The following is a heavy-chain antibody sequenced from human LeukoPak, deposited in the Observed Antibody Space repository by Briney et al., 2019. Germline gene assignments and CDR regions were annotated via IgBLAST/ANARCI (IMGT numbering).Heavy chain of an antibody. CDR1: GGSISSGGYY. CDR2: IYYSGST. J-gene: IGHJ4*02. D-gene: IGHD6-13*01. CDR3: ARLQGGYSSSWSYDY. Sequence: SQTLSLTCTVSGGSISSGGYYWSWIRQPPGKGLEWIGYIYYSGSTYYNPSLKSRVTISVDTSKNQFSLKLSSVTAADTAVYYCARLQGGYSSSWSYDYWGQGTLVTVSS. V-gene: IGHV4-31*03.